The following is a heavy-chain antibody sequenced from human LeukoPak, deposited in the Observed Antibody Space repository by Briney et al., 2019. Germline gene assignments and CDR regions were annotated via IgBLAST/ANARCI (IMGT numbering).Heavy chain of an antibody. CDR1: GFTFDDYG. D-gene: IGHD2-21*02. Sequence: GGSLRLSCAASGFTFDDYGMSWVRQAPGKGLEWVSGINWNGGSTGYADSVKGRFTISRDNAKNSLYLQMNSLRPEDTALYHCAKEVDCPSDCLFFHSWGQGTLVTVSS. V-gene: IGHV3-20*01. CDR3: AKEVDCPSDCLFFHS. CDR2: INWNGGST. J-gene: IGHJ4*02.